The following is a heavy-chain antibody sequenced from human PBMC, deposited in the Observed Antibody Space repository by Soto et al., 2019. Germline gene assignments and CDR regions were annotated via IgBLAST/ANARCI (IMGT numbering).Heavy chain of an antibody. V-gene: IGHV1-18*01. Sequence: ASVKVSCKTSGYTFSNYGITWVRQAPGQPLEWLGWISLYSDGTNYAQKFQGRVSMTTDTSTTTACMELRSLRSDDTAVYYCARVVPGAEAWFGTWGQGTLVTVYS. D-gene: IGHD2-2*01. J-gene: IGHJ5*02. CDR3: ARVVPGAEAWFGT. CDR2: ISLYSDGT. CDR1: GYTFSNYG.